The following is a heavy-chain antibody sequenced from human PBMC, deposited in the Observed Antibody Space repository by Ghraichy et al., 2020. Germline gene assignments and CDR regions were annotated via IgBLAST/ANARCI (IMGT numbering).Heavy chain of an antibody. Sequence: SETLSLTCTVSGGSVSSGSYYWSWIRQPPGKGLELIGYMSSSGSTNYNPSLENRVSISVDTSKTQFSLKLTSATAADTAMYYCARALARAHFYYGLDVWGQGTSVTVSS. CDR1: GGSVSSGSYY. V-gene: IGHV4-61*01. D-gene: IGHD3-3*02. J-gene: IGHJ6*02. CDR2: MSSSGST. CDR3: ARALARAHFYYGLDV.